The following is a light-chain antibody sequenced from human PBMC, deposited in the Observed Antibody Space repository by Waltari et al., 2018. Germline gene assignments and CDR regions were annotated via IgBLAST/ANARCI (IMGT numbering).Light chain of an antibody. CDR1: SSNIGRNS. CDR2: TTT. V-gene: IGLV1-47*01. CDR3: AAWDDSLPGVI. Sequence: QSVLTQPPSASGTPGQRVTIPCSGTSSNIGRNSFFWYQQFPGTAPKPLSFTTTHRPSGVSDRFSGSKSGTSASLAISGLRSEDEADYYCAAWDDSLPGVIFGGGTQVTVL. J-gene: IGLJ7*01.